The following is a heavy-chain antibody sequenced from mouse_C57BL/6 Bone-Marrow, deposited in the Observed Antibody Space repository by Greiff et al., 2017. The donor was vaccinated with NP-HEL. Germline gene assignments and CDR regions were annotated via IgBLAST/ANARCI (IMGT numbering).Heavy chain of an antibody. V-gene: IGHV1-39*01. Sequence: VQLKESGPELVKPGASVKISCKASGYSFTDYNMNWVKQSNGKSLEWLGVITPNYGTTSYNQKFKGKATLTVDQSSSTAYMQLNSLTSEDSAVYYCSLYGNFLFAYWGQGTLVTVSA. CDR3: SLYGNFLFAY. J-gene: IGHJ3*01. CDR2: ITPNYGTT. CDR1: GYSFTDYN. D-gene: IGHD2-1*01.